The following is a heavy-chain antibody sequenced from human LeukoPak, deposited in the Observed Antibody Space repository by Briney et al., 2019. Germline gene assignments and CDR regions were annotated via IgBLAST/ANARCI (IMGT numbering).Heavy chain of an antibody. J-gene: IGHJ4*02. CDR1: GASISSYY. CDR3: ARTYSSSPYFDY. CDR2: IYYSGST. Sequence: SETLSLTCIVSGASISSYYWSWIRQPPGKGLEWIGYIYYSGSTNYNPSLKSRVTISVDTSKNQFSLKPSSVTAADTAVYHCARTYSSSPYFDYWGQGTLVNVSS. D-gene: IGHD6-6*01. V-gene: IGHV4-59*01.